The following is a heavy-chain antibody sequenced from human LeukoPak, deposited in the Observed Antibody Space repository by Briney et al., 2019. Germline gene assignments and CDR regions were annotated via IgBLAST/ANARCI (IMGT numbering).Heavy chain of an antibody. D-gene: IGHD5-18*01. V-gene: IGHV3-30*04. CDR3: ATGKYRYGDNWFDP. CDR2: ISYDGSNK. CDR1: GFTFTSYA. J-gene: IGHJ5*02. Sequence: GRSLRLACAASGFTFTSYAMHSVRHAPGKGLEWVAVISYDGSNKYYADSVKGRFTISRDNSKSTLYLQMNSLRAEDTAVYFCATGKYRYGDNWFDPWGQGTLVTVSS.